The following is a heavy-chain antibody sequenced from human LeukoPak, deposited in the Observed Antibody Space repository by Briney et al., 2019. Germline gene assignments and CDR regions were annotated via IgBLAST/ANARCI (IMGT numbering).Heavy chain of an antibody. D-gene: IGHD2-15*01. CDR2: IYYSGST. Sequence: SETLSLTCTVSGGFISSYYWRWIRQPPGKGLEWIGYIYYSGSTNYNPSLKSRVTISVDTSKNQFSLKLSSVTAADTAVYYCASSALGGQVLFAYWGQGTLVTVSS. V-gene: IGHV4-59*08. CDR1: GGFISSYY. CDR3: ASSALGGQVLFAY. J-gene: IGHJ4*02.